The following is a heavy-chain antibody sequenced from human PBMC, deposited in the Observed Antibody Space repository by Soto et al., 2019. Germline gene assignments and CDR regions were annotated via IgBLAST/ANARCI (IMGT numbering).Heavy chain of an antibody. CDR1: GFTFSSYG. D-gene: IGHD6-19*01. J-gene: IGHJ4*02. CDR2: IWYDGSNK. V-gene: IGHV3-33*01. Sequence: PGGSLRLSCAASGFTFSSYGMHWVRQAPGKGLEWVAVIWYDGSNKYYADSVKGRFTISRDNSKNTLYLQMNSLRAEDTAVYYCARSTSSGWYESMDYWGQGTLVTVSS. CDR3: ARSTSSGWYESMDY.